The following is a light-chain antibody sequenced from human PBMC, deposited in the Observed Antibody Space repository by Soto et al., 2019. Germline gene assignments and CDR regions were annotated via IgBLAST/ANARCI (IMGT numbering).Light chain of an antibody. CDR1: QSVSSSY. CDR2: GAS. J-gene: IGKJ5*01. Sequence: ENVLPQSRGTLSLSLSERAPLSVRSIQSVSSSYLAWYQQKPGQAPRLLIYGASSRATSIPDRFSGSGSGTEFTLTIRSLQSEDFAVYYCQQYNNWPPFTCGQGPRRAIK. CDR3: QQYNNWPPFT. V-gene: IGKV3-20*01.